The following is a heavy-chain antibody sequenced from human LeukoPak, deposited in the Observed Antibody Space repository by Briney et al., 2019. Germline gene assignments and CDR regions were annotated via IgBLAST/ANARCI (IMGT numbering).Heavy chain of an antibody. J-gene: IGHJ4*02. CDR3: ARDVIDSSGFDFDY. CDR1: GFTFDDYA. CDR2: ISWNSGSI. Sequence: GGSLRLSCAASGFTFDDYAMHWVRQAPGKGLEGVSGISWNSGSIGYADSVKGRFTISRDNAKNSLYLQMNSLRAEDTAVYYCARDVIDSSGFDFDYWGQGTLVTVSS. V-gene: IGHV3-9*01. D-gene: IGHD3-22*01.